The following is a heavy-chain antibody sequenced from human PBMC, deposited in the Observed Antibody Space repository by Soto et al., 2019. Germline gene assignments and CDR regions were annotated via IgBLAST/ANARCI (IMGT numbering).Heavy chain of an antibody. Sequence: QITLKESGPTLVKPTQTLTLTCTVSGFSLSTSGVGVGWIRQPPGKALEWLALIYWDDDKRYSPSLKSRLTITKVTIRNQAVLNLANIEPADTATYYCAHRRCGHRGLPGYFQHWGQGTLVTVSS. J-gene: IGHJ1*01. D-gene: IGHD5-18*01. V-gene: IGHV2-5*02. CDR1: GFSLSTSGVG. CDR3: AHRRCGHRGLPGYFQH. CDR2: IYWDDDK.